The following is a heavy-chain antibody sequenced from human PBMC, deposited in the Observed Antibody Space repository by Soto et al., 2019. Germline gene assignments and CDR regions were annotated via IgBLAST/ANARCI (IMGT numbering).Heavy chain of an antibody. J-gene: IGHJ4*02. V-gene: IGHV1-18*01. CDR3: ARGRYGDY. D-gene: IGHD1-1*01. Sequence: QVHLVQSGAEVKKPGASVKVSCKGSGYAFTTYGITWVRQAPGQGLEWMGWISAHNGNTNDAQKLQGRVTVTRDTSTSTAYMELRRMRSDVTAVYYCARGRYGDYWRQGAMVTVSS. CDR1: GYAFTTYG. CDR2: ISAHNGNT.